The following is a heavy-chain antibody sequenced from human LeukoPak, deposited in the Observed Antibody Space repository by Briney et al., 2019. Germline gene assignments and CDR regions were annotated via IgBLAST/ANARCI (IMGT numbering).Heavy chain of an antibody. CDR2: IWSDGSNK. Sequence: PGGSLRLSCAASGFTFSSYGMHWVRQTPGKGPVWVAIIWSDGSNKYYADSVKGRFTISRDNSKNTLYLQMNSLRAEDTAVYYCARGSGSFSGGFDYWGQGTLVTVSS. D-gene: IGHD1-26*01. V-gene: IGHV3-33*01. CDR3: ARGSGSFSGGFDY. CDR1: GFTFSSYG. J-gene: IGHJ4*02.